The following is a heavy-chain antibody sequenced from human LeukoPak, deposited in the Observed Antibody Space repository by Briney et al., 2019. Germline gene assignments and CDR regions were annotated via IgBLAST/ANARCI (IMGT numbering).Heavy chain of an antibody. D-gene: IGHD5-12*01. CDR2: INPNSGGT. CDR1: GYTFTGYY. CDR3: ARDLGVATLYYYYMDV. J-gene: IGHJ6*03. Sequence: ASVKVSCKASGYTFTGYYMHWVRQAPGQGLEWMGWINPNSGGTNYAQNFQGRVTMTRDTSISTAYMELSRLRSDDTAVYYCARDLGVATLYYYYMDVWGKGTTVTVSS. V-gene: IGHV1-2*02.